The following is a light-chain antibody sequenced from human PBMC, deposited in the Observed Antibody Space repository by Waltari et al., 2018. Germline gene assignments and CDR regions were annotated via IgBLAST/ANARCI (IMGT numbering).Light chain of an antibody. V-gene: IGKV1-39*01. Sequence: DIQMTQSPSSLSASVGERVTVTCRPSQSIRTYLNWYQQKPGKAPKLLIYSASTLQSGVPSRFSGSGSGTDFTLTISSLQPEDFATYFCQQSYSAPPTFGQGTRLDIK. J-gene: IGKJ5*01. CDR3: QQSYSAPPT. CDR1: QSIRTY. CDR2: SAS.